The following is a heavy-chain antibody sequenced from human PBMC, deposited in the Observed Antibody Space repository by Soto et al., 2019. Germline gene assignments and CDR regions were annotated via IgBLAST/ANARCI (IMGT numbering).Heavy chain of an antibody. V-gene: IGHV3-23*01. CDR1: GFTFSSYA. CDR3: ANVLDGVVSCLYYFDY. J-gene: IGHJ4*02. CDR2: ISGSGGST. Sequence: EVQLLESGGGLVQPGGSLRLSCAASGFTFSSYAMSWVRQAPGKGLEWVSAISGSGGSTYYADSVKGRFTISRDNSKNTLYLQVNSLRAEDTAVYYCANVLDGVVSCLYYFDYWGQGTLVTVSS. D-gene: IGHD2-15*01.